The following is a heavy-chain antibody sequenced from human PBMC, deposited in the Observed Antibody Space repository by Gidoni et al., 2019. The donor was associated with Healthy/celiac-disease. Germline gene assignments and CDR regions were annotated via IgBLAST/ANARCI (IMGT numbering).Heavy chain of an antibody. Sequence: QVQLVESGGGVVQPGRSLRLSCEASGFTFSSYAMHWVRQAPGKGLEWVAVISYDGSNKYYADSVKGRFTISRDNSKNTLYLQMNSLRAEDTAVYYCARAGGVFSPYYGMDVWGQGTTVTVSS. D-gene: IGHD3-9*01. CDR2: ISYDGSNK. V-gene: IGHV3-30-3*01. CDR1: GFTFSSYA. J-gene: IGHJ6*02. CDR3: ARAGGVFSPYYGMDV.